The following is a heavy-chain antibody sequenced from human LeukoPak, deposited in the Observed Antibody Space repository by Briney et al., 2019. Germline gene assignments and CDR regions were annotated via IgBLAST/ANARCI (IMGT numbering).Heavy chain of an antibody. CDR1: GFTFNNYA. V-gene: IGHV3-7*01. CDR2: IKPDGSEQ. Sequence: GGWLRLSCVTSGFTFNNYAMNSVRQAPGQGLEWVANIKPDGSEQHYVDSVKGRFTMSRDNAKKSLYLQMTSLRVDDTAVYYCASHGDYYGSGSYYWGQGSLVTVSS. CDR3: ASHGDYYGSGSYY. D-gene: IGHD3-10*01. J-gene: IGHJ4*02.